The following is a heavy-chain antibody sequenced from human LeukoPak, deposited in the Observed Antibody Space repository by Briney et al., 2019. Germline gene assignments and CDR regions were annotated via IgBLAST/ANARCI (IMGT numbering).Heavy chain of an antibody. D-gene: IGHD4-17*01. V-gene: IGHV4-30-2*06. J-gene: IGHJ3*01. CDR1: GGTISGGGYT. Sequence: PSETLSLTCAISGGTISGGGYTWNWIRQSPGKGLEWIGYIYHSGVPFYNPSLRSRVTMSGDRTKSHFSLKLTSVTAADTAVYFCARVPYGEIGAFDVWGPGTVVTVSS. CDR3: ARVPYGEIGAFDV. CDR2: IYHSGVP.